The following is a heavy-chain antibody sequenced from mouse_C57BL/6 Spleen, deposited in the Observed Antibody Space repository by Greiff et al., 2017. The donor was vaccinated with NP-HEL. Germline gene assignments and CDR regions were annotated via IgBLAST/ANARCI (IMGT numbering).Heavy chain of an antibody. D-gene: IGHD2-3*01. V-gene: IGHV1-59*01. CDR1: GYTFTSYW. J-gene: IGHJ2*01. Sequence: QVQLKQPGAELVRPGTSVKLSCKASGYTFTSYWMHWVKQRPGQGLEWIGVIDPSDSYTNYNQKFKGKATLTVDTSSSTAYMQLSSLTSEDSAVYYCARDRYDGYYGDYWGQGTTLTVSS. CDR3: ARDRYDGYYGDY. CDR2: IDPSDSYT.